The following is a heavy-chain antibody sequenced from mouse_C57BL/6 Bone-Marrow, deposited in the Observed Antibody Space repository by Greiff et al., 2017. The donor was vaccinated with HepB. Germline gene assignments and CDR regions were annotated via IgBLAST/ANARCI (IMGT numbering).Heavy chain of an antibody. Sequence: VKLEESGAERVKPGASVKISCKASGYAFSSYWMNAVKQRPGKGLEWIGQIYPGDGDTNYNGKFKGKATLTADKSSSTAYMQLSSLTSEDSAVYFCARPTWGYWGQGTPLTVSS. CDR2: IYPGDGDT. J-gene: IGHJ2*01. CDR1: GYAFSSYW. D-gene: IGHD4-1*01. CDR3: ARPTWGY. V-gene: IGHV1-80*01.